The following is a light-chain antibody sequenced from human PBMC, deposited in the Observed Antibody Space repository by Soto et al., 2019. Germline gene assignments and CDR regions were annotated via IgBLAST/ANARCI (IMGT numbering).Light chain of an antibody. Sequence: EIVLTQSPGTLSLSPGERATLSCRASQSVRSTYLAWYQQKPGQAPRLLIYGASSRATGIPDRFSGSGSGTDFTLTISRLEPEDFAVYFCQQYGNSPRTFGQGTRQEIK. J-gene: IGKJ5*01. V-gene: IGKV3-20*01. CDR1: QSVRSTY. CDR3: QQYGNSPRT. CDR2: GAS.